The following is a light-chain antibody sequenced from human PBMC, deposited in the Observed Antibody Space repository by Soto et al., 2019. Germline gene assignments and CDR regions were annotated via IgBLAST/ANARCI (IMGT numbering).Light chain of an antibody. J-gene: IGKJ1*01. CDR3: QQYNKWPWT. CDR2: GAS. V-gene: IGKV3-15*01. CDR1: QTVSSS. Sequence: ETLMTQSPATLSVSPGARATLYCRASQTVSSSLAWYQQKPGQAHRLLIFGASARATGVPARFSGSGSGTLFTPTISSLQSEDFGVYYCQQYNKWPWTFGQGTKVDIK.